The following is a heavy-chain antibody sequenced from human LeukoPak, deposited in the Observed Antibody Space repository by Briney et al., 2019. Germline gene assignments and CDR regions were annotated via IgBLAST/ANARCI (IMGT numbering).Heavy chain of an antibody. CDR3: ARDRDIVVVPAAIYAFDI. V-gene: IGHV3-9*01. D-gene: IGHD2-2*02. CDR1: GFTFGDSA. Sequence: HPGGSLRLSCAASGFTFGDSAMHWVRQAPGKGLEWVSGISWNSHNIAYADSVKGRFTIARDNAKNSLYLQMNSLRAEDTAVYYCARDRDIVVVPAAIYAFDIWSQGTMVTVSS. CDR2: ISWNSHNI. J-gene: IGHJ3*02.